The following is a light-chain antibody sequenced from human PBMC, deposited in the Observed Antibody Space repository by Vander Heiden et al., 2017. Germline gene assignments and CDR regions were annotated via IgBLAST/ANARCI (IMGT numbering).Light chain of an antibody. CDR1: ILGIKF. J-gene: IGLJ1*01. CDR3: QAWGSNTALYV. CDR2: QEN. V-gene: IGLV3-1*01. Sequence: SSQLTQPPSVSLSPRQTATITSSGDILGIKFLCWYQPKPGPSPVLVSYQENKRPSGMAERFSGSNSGNTASLTNSGIQALDEADYYCQAWGSNTALYVFGTGNNVTVL.